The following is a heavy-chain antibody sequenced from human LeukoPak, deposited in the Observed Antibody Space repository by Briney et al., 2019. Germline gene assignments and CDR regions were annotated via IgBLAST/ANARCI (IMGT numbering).Heavy chain of an antibody. CDR2: INDHGSST. D-gene: IGHD4-17*01. V-gene: IGHV3-74*01. Sequence: GGSLRLSCAASGFTFSRYWMHWVRQAPGKGLMWISRINDHGSSTNYADSVKGRSTISRDDAKNTLYLQMNSLRAEDTAVYYCARDLQASVTTNGWGFDLWGRGTLVAFSS. J-gene: IGHJ2*01. CDR1: GFTFSRYW. CDR3: ARDLQASVTTNGWGFDL.